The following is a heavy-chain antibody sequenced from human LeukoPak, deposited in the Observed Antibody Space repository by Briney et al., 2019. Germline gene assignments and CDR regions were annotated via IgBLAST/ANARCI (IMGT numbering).Heavy chain of an antibody. Sequence: PGGSLRLSCAASEFTFSKYGMHWVRQAPGKGLEWVASISFDINDRKYAESVRGRFTISRDNSKNTLYLQMNSLRAEDTAVYYCAKGALNEVRGSYPPYMDVWGKGTTVTISS. J-gene: IGHJ6*03. CDR1: EFTFSKYG. CDR3: AKGALNEVRGSYPPYMDV. CDR2: ISFDINDR. V-gene: IGHV3-30*18. D-gene: IGHD1-26*01.